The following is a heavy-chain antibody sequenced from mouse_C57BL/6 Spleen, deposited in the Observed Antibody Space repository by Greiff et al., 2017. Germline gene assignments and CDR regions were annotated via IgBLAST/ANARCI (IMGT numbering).Heavy chain of an antibody. CDR3: TRERDGYYGGGFAY. D-gene: IGHD2-3*01. J-gene: IGHJ3*01. Sequence: EVQGVESGEGLVKPGGSLKLSCAASGFTFSSYAMSWVRQTPEKRLEWVAYISSGGDYTYYADTVKGRFTISRDNARNTLYLQMSSLKSEDTAMYYCTRERDGYYGGGFAYWGQGTLVTVSA. CDR1: GFTFSSYA. CDR2: ISSGGDYT. V-gene: IGHV5-9-1*02.